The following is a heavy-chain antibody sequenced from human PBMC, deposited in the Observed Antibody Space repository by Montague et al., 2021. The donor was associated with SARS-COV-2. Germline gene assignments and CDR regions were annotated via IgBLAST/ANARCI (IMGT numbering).Heavy chain of an antibody. CDR1: GGSIRSYY. J-gene: IGHJ4*02. V-gene: IGHV4-59*01. D-gene: IGHD3-3*01. CDR2: IYYTGET. Sequence: SETLSLTCSFSGGSIRSYYWSWIRLPPGTALELLGYIYYTGETTHNPTLKCRVTISVDTSRSQFSLRLTSVTAADTAVCFCARFWSGYVDKWSQGTLVTVSS. CDR3: ARFWSGYVDK.